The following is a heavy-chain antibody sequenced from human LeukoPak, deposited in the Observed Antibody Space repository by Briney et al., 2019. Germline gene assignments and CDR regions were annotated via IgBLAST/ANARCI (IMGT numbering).Heavy chain of an antibody. CDR2: INWNGGST. CDR3: ARNSRANYYYYMDV. Sequence: GGSLRLSCAASGFTFDDYGMSWVREAPGTGLEWVSGINWNGGSTGYADSVKGRFTISRDNAKNSLYLQMSSLRAEDTALYYCARNSRANYYYYMDVWGKGTTVTVSS. J-gene: IGHJ6*03. V-gene: IGHV3-20*04. CDR1: GFTFDDYG. D-gene: IGHD2-21*01.